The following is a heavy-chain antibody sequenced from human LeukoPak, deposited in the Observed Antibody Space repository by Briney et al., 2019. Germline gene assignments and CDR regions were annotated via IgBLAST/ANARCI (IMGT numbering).Heavy chain of an antibody. V-gene: IGHV1-69*13. CDR2: VIPIFGTA. D-gene: IGHD4-17*01. CDR3: AREFTVTTGYFDY. Sequence: SVKVSCKASGGTFSSYAISWVRQAPGQGLEWMGGVIPIFGTANYAQKFQGRVTITADESTSTAYMELSSLRSEDTAVYYCAREFTVTTGYFDYWGQGTLVTVSS. CDR1: GGTFSSYA. J-gene: IGHJ4*02.